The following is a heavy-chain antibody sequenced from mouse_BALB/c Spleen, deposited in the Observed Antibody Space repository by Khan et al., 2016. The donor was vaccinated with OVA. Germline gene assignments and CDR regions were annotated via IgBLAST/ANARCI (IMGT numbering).Heavy chain of an antibody. CDR2: ISSGGST. Sequence: EVMLVESGGGLVTPGGSLKLSCAASGFTFSSYAMSWVRQTQETRLEWVASISSGGSTYYPDSVKGRFTISRDNGRTILDLQMSSLRAEETGMYYCTREAYRYDEYYFDYWGQGSTLTVSS. V-gene: IGHV5-6-5*01. J-gene: IGHJ2*01. CDR1: GFTFSSYA. D-gene: IGHD2-14*01. CDR3: TREAYRYDEYYFDY.